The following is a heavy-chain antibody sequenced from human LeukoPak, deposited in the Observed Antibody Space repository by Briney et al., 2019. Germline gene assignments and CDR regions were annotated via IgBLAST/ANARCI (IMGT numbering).Heavy chain of an antibody. V-gene: IGHV3-48*04. D-gene: IGHD6-19*01. CDR1: GFTFNNYA. CDR3: ARGYRRTGWYEIYFEY. CDR2: ISSSGSTI. Sequence: GGSLRLSCTASGFTFNNYAMTWVRQAPGKGLEWVSYISSSGSTIYYADSVKGRFTISRDNAKNSLYLQMNSLRAEDTAVYYCARGYRRTGWYEIYFEYWGQGTLVTVSS. J-gene: IGHJ4*02.